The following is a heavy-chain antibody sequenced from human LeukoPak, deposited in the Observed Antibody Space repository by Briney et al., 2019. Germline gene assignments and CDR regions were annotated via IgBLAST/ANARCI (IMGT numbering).Heavy chain of an antibody. V-gene: IGHV4-30-2*01. CDR2: IYHSGST. CDR3: ARRAGEMHYYYYYGMDV. J-gene: IGHJ6*02. Sequence: SQTLSLTCAVSGGSISSGGYSWSWIRQPPGKGLEWIGYIYHSGSTYYNPSLKSRVTISVDTSKNQFSLKLSSVTAADAAVYYCARRAGEMHYYYYYGMDVWGQGTTVTVSS. CDR1: GGSISSGGYS.